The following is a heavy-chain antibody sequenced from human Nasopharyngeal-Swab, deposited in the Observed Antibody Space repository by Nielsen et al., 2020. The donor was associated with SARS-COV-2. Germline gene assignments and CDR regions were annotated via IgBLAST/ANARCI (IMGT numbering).Heavy chain of an antibody. CDR3: ARDPGRWVRGVYY. CDR1: GFTFSSYS. CDR2: ISSSSSYI. J-gene: IGHJ4*02. Sequence: GESLKISCAASGFTFSSYSMNWVRQAPGKGLEWVSSISSSSSYIYYADSVKGRFTISRDNAKNSLYLQMNGLRAEDTAVYYCARDPGRWVRGVYYWGQGTLVTVSS. V-gene: IGHV3-21*01. D-gene: IGHD3-10*01.